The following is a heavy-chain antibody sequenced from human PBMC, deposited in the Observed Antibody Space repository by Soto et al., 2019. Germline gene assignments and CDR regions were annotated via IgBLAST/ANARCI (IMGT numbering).Heavy chain of an antibody. Sequence: EVQLVESGGGLVKPGGSLRLSCAASGFIFSNAWMSWVRQAPGKGLEWVGRIKSKTDGGTTDYAAPVKGRFTISRDDSKNTLYLQMNSLKTEDTAVYYCTTDCSGGSCYSSGYYYMDVWGKGTTVTVSS. CDR3: TTDCSGGSCYSSGYYYMDV. CDR2: IKSKTDGGTT. J-gene: IGHJ6*03. V-gene: IGHV3-15*01. CDR1: GFIFSNAW. D-gene: IGHD2-15*01.